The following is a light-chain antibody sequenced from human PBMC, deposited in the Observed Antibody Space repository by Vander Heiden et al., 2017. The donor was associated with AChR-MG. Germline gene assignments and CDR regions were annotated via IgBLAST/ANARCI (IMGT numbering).Light chain of an antibody. V-gene: IGLV7-46*01. CDR1: TGALTSGHY. Sequence: QAVVTQEPSLTVPPGGTVTLTCGSSTGALTSGHYPHWFQPKPRQVPRTLIYDTSNSHSWTPARFSGSLLGGKAALTLSGAQPEDEADYYCLRSYRGAFVVFGGGTKLTVL. J-gene: IGLJ2*01. CDR3: LRSYRGAFVV. CDR2: DTS.